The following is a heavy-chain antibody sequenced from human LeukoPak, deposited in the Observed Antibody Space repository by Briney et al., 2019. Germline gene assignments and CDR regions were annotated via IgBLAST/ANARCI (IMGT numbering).Heavy chain of an antibody. CDR2: IKQDGSEK. V-gene: IGHV3-7*01. CDR3: ASYSETYGWFDP. J-gene: IGHJ5*02. D-gene: IGHD1-26*01. CDR1: GFTFSSYW. Sequence: PGGSLRLSCTASGFTFSSYWMSWVRQAPGKGLEGVANIKQDGSEKNYVDSVRGRFTISRDNAKNSLYLQMNSLRAEDTAVCYCASYSETYGWFDPWRQGTLVTVSS.